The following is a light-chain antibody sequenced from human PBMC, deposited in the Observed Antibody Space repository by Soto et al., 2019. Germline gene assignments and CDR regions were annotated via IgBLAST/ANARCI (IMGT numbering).Light chain of an antibody. J-gene: IGLJ3*02. CDR3: GTWDSSLNAVL. CDR1: SSNIWNNY. CDR2: ESN. V-gene: IGLV1-51*02. Sequence: QSVLTQPPSVSAAPGQKVTIACSGSSSNIWNNYVSWYQHLPGTSPKVLIYESNKRPSGIPDRFSAYKSGTAATMGITGLQTGDEADYYCGTWDSSLNAVLFGGGTELTVL.